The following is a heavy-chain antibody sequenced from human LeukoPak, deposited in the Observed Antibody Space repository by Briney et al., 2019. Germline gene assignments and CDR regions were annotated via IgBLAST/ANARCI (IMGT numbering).Heavy chain of an antibody. Sequence: RGSLRLSCAASGFTFSSYGMRWVCQAPGKGLEWVSSIRSSSDITDYADSVKGRFTISRDNSKNTLYLQMNSLRAEDTAVYYCAKGSGYGGTVHFDYWGQGTLVTVSS. CDR3: AKGSGYGGTVHFDY. CDR2: IRSSSDIT. V-gene: IGHV3-23*01. CDR1: GFTFSSYG. D-gene: IGHD4-23*01. J-gene: IGHJ4*02.